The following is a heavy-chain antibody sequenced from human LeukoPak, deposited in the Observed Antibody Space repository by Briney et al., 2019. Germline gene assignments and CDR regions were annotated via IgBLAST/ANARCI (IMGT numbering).Heavy chain of an antibody. CDR2: IYHSGST. Sequence: PSETLSLTCAVSGCSISSSNWWSWVRQPPGKGLEWIGEIYHSGSTNYNPSLKSRVTISVDKSKNQFSLKLSSVTAADTAVYYCASFHGSGSSTGDYWGQGTLVTVSS. CDR3: ASFHGSGSSTGDY. J-gene: IGHJ4*02. V-gene: IGHV4-4*02. CDR1: GCSISSSNW. D-gene: IGHD3-10*01.